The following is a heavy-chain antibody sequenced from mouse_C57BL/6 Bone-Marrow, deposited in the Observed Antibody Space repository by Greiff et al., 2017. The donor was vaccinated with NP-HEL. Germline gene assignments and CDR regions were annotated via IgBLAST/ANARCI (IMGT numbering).Heavy chain of an antibody. J-gene: IGHJ4*01. Sequence: EVKLVESGEGLVKPGGSLKLSCAASGFTFSSSAMSWVRQTPEKRLEWVAYISSGGDYIYYADTVKGRFTISRDNARNTLYLQMSSLKSEDTAMYYCTRSPYYYGSSPTYAMDYWGQGTSVTVSS. D-gene: IGHD1-1*01. CDR1: GFTFSSSA. V-gene: IGHV5-9-1*02. CDR2: ISSGGDYI. CDR3: TRSPYYYGSSPTYAMDY.